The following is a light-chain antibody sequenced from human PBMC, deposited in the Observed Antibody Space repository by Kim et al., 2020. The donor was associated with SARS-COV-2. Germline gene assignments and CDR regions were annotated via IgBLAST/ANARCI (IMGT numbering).Light chain of an antibody. Sequence: LSPRERATLSCRASQSVSSSYLAWYQQKPGQAPRRLIYGASSRATGIPDRFSGSGSGTDFTLTISRLEPEDFAVYYCQQYGSSPYTFGQGTKLEI. CDR3: QQYGSSPYT. J-gene: IGKJ2*01. CDR1: QSVSSSY. V-gene: IGKV3-20*01. CDR2: GAS.